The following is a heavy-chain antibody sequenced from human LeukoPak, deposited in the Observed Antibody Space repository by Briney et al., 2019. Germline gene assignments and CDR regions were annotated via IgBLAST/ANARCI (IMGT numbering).Heavy chain of an antibody. J-gene: IGHJ6*03. V-gene: IGHV7-4-1*02. CDR1: GYTFTSYA. CDR2: INTNTGNP. Sequence: ASVKVSCKASGYTFTSYAMNWVRQAPGQGLEWMGWINTNTGNPTYAQGFTGRFVFSLDTSVSTAYLQISSLKAEDTAVYYCARGDYDFWSGYPWPFYYYMDVWGKGTTVTVSS. CDR3: ARGDYDFWSGYPWPFYYYMDV. D-gene: IGHD3-3*01.